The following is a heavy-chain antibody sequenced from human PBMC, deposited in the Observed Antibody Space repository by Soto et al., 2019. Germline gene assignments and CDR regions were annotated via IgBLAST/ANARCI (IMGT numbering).Heavy chain of an antibody. CDR1: GGSISGYY. D-gene: IGHD6-13*01. CDR3: ARGSAAGTKSPFDY. V-gene: IGHV4-59*01. CDR2: IHYSGST. J-gene: IGHJ4*02. Sequence: SDTLSLTCSVSGGSISGYYWSWIRQSPGKGLEWIGYIHYSGSTNYNPSLKSRVTISVDTSKNQLSLKLSSVTAADTAVYYCARGSAAGTKSPFDYWGQGTLVTVSS.